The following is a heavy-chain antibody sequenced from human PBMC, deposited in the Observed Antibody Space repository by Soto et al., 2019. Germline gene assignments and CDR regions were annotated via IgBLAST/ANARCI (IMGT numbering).Heavy chain of an antibody. D-gene: IGHD3-22*01. CDR1: GYSFTSYW. CDR2: IYPGDSDT. CDR3: ARHISSGRMGRGFAFDI. V-gene: IGHV5-51*01. Sequence: EVQLVQSGAEVKKPGESLKISCNGSGYSFTSYWIGWVRQMPGKGLEWMGIIYPGDSDTRYSPSFQGQVTISADKSISTAYLQWSSLKASDTAMYYCARHISSGRMGRGFAFDIWGQGTMVTVSS. J-gene: IGHJ3*02.